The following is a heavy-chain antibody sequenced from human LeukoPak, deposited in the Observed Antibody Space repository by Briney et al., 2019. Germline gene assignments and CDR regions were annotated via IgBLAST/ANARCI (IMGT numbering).Heavy chain of an antibody. Sequence: PSETLSLTCTVSGGSISSYYWSWLRQPPGKGLEWIGYIYYSGSTNYNPSLKSRVTISVDTSKNQFSLKLSSVTAADTAVYYCAKAMAKYNWFDPWGQGTLVTVSS. CDR1: GGSISSYY. J-gene: IGHJ5*02. V-gene: IGHV4-59*01. D-gene: IGHD3-10*01. CDR2: IYYSGST. CDR3: AKAMAKYNWFDP.